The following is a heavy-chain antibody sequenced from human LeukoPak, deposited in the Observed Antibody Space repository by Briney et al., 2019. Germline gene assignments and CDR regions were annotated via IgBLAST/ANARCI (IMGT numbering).Heavy chain of an antibody. CDR2: IKGDGNER. Sequence: PGGSLRLSCAASGFIFSSNWMSWVRQAPGKGLEWVANIKGDGNERYYVDAVKGRFTISRDNAKNSLYLQMNSLRAEDTAVYYCARGPNWGQGTLVTVSS. J-gene: IGHJ4*02. CDR3: ARGPN. CDR1: GFIFSSNW. V-gene: IGHV3-7*01.